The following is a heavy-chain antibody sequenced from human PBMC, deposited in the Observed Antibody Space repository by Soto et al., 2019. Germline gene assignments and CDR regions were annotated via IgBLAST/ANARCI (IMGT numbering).Heavy chain of an antibody. V-gene: IGHV4-31*03. CDR1: GCSISSGVYY. CDR2: IYYSGST. Sequence: PSETLSLTCTVSGCSISSGVYYWSWIRQHPGKGLEWIGYIYYSGSTYYNPSLKSRVTISVDKSKNQFSLKLSSVTAADTAVYYCARVAVAGTRFDYWGQGTLVTVSS. J-gene: IGHJ4*02. D-gene: IGHD6-19*01. CDR3: ARVAVAGTRFDY.